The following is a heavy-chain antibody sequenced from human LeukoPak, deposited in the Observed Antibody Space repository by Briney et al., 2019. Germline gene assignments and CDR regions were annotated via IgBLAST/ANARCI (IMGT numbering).Heavy chain of an antibody. CDR3: ARDDYYGSSWFDP. CDR2: ISAYNGNT. D-gene: IGHD3-10*01. Sequence: ASVKVSCKASGGTFSSYAISWVRQAPGQGLEWMGWISAYNGNTNYAQKLQGRVTMTTDTSTSTAYMELRSLRSDDTAVYYCARDDYYGSSWFDPWGQGTLVTVSS. J-gene: IGHJ5*02. CDR1: GGTFSSYA. V-gene: IGHV1-18*01.